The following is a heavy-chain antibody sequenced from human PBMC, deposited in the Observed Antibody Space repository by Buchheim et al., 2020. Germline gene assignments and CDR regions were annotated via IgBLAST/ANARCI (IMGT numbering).Heavy chain of an antibody. CDR2: IRSKANSYAT. Sequence: ASGKGLEWVGRIRSKANSYATAYAASVKGRFTISRDDSKNTAYLQMNSLKNEDTAVYYCTRLEDSSGYYWDYYYYYYMDVWGKGTT. D-gene: IGHD3-22*01. V-gene: IGHV3-73*01. J-gene: IGHJ6*03. CDR3: TRLEDSSGYYWDYYYYYYMDV.